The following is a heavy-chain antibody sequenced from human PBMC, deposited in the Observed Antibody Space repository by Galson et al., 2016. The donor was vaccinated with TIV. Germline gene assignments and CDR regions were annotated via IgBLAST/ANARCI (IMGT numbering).Heavy chain of an antibody. CDR1: GLSFSLSS. CDR3: ARTYYYDSSAYSFDAFDV. J-gene: IGHJ3*01. CDR2: ISSGSSYI. V-gene: IGHV3-21*01. D-gene: IGHD3-22*01. Sequence: SLRLSCAASGLSFSLSSMNWVRQAPGRGLEWVSSISSGSSYIYYADSVKGRFTISRDNAKNSLYLQMNSLRAEDTAVYYCARTYYYDSSAYSFDAFDVWGQGTMVTVSS.